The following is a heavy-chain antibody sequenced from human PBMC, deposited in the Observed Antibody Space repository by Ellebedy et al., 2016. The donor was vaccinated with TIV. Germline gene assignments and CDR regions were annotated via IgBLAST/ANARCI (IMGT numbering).Heavy chain of an antibody. CDR2: IHHSENS. CDR3: ARDLGRYGMDV. V-gene: IGHV4-59*01. Sequence: MPSETLSLTCSVSGGSINNYYWTWIRQPPGQGLEWIGDIHHSENSHIHPSLKSRVTLSLDTSKNQFSLGLSSVTAADTATYYCARDLGRYGMDVWGQGTTVTVSS. CDR1: GGSINNYY. J-gene: IGHJ6*02.